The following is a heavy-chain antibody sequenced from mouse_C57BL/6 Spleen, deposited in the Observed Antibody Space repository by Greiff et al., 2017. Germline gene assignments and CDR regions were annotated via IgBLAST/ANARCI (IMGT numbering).Heavy chain of an antibody. V-gene: IGHV2-2*01. CDR2: IWSGGST. D-gene: IGHD2-4*01. J-gene: IGHJ2*01. Sequence: VQLQQSGPGLVQPSQSLSITCTVSGFSFTSYGVHWVRQSPGKGLEWLGVIWSGGSTAYNAAFISRLSISKDNAKSQVFLKMNSLHADDTAIYYCARGGYDYEEYYFDYWGQGTTLTVSS. CDR1: GFSFTSYG. CDR3: ARGGYDYEEYYFDY.